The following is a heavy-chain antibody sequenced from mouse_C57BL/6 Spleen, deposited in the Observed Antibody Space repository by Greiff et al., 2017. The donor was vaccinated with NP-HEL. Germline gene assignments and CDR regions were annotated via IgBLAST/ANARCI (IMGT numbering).Heavy chain of an antibody. CDR3: ARGYYGSSNYYAMDY. V-gene: IGHV1-53*01. CDR1: GYTFTSYW. J-gene: IGHJ4*01. Sequence: VQLQQPGTELVKPGASVKLSCKASGYTFTSYWMHWVKQRPGQGLEWIGNINPSNGGTNYNEKFKSKATLTVDKSSSTAYMQLSSLTSDDSEVYYCARGYYGSSNYYAMDYWGQGTSVTVSS. CDR2: INPSNGGT. D-gene: IGHD1-1*01.